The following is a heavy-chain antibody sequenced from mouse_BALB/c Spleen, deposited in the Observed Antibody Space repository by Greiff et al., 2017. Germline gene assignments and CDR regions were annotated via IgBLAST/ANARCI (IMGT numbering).Heavy chain of an antibody. CDR2: IDTSDSYT. Sequence: QVQLQQSGAELVMPGASVKMSCKASGYTFTDYWMHWVKQRPGQGLEWIGAIDTSDSYTSYNQKFKGKATLTVDESSSTAYMQLSSLTSEDSAVYYCAREWTAGFAYWGQGTLVTVSA. V-gene: IGHV1-69*01. D-gene: IGHD1-2*01. CDR3: AREWTAGFAY. J-gene: IGHJ3*01. CDR1: GYTFTDYW.